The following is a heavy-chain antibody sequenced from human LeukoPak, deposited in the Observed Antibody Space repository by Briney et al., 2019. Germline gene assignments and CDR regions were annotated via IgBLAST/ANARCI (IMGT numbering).Heavy chain of an antibody. CDR3: ARDRDSSGTRFDY. J-gene: IGHJ4*02. D-gene: IGHD6-19*01. CDR1: GSIFTSYW. V-gene: IGHV5-51*01. CDR2: IYPGDSDT. Sequence: GASLKISCEGSGSIFTSYWNGWVRQLTGKGLEWMGIIYPGDSDTRYSPSFQGQVIISADKISSTSYLLCRLRTDATAATYSSARDRDSSGTRFDYWGQGTLVTVSS.